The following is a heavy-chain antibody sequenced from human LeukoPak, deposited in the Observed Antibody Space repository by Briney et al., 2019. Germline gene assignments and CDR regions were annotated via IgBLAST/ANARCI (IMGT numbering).Heavy chain of an antibody. CDR2: IQGDGSST. CDR3: ARKGTSPHGMDV. Sequence: GGSLRLSCAASGFTFSNYWMHWVRQAPGKGPVWVSRIQGDGSSTAYADSVKGRFTISRDNAKNTLYLQMNSLRAEDTAVYYCARKGTSPHGMDVWGQGTTVTVSS. V-gene: IGHV3-74*01. J-gene: IGHJ6*02. D-gene: IGHD3-10*01. CDR1: GFTFSNYW.